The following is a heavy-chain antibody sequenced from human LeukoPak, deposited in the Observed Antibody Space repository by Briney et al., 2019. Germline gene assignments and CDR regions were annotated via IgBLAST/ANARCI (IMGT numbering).Heavy chain of an antibody. D-gene: IGHD3-22*01. CDR1: GFIFSSYE. J-gene: IGHJ3*02. CDR3: ARVSDRSGYYDGFDI. Sequence: GGSLRLSCAASGFIFSSYEMNWVRQAPGKGLEWVSYIGSSGTNRYYADSVKGRFTISRDNAKNSLYLQMNSLRAEDTAVYYCARVSDRSGYYDGFDIWGQGTLVTVSS. V-gene: IGHV3-48*03. CDR2: IGSSGTNR.